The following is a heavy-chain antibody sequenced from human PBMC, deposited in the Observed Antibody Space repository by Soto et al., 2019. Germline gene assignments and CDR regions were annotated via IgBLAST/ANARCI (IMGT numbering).Heavy chain of an antibody. D-gene: IGHD1-26*01. V-gene: IGHV3-48*02. CDR2: ISSSSSII. CDR1: GFTFSSYT. CDR3: ARKTSGSYSRDY. Sequence: EVQLVESGGGLVQPGGSLRLSCAASGFTFSSYTMNWVHQAPGKGLEWLSYISSSSSIIFYADSVKGRFTISRNNAKNSRYLQRNSLRDEDTAVYYCARKTSGSYSRDYWGQGTLVTVSS. J-gene: IGHJ4*02.